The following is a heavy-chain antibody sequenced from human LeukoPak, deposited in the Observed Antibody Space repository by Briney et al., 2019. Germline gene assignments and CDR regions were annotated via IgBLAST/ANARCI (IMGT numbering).Heavy chain of an antibody. CDR3: ARGYYGSGVHLDY. Sequence: PSETLSLTCTVSGGSISGSYWSWIRQPPGKGLEWIGYIYYSGSTNYNPSLKSRVTISVDTSRNRFSLRLSSVTAADTAVYYCARGYYGSGVHLDYWGQGTLVSVSS. J-gene: IGHJ4*02. D-gene: IGHD3-10*01. V-gene: IGHV4-59*01. CDR2: IYYSGST. CDR1: GGSISGSY.